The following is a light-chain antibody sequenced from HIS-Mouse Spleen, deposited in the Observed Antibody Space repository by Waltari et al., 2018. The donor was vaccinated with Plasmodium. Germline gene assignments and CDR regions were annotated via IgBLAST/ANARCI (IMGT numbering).Light chain of an antibody. Sequence: SSALPQAPAVSVALGQTVRIPCQGDSLRSYYSSRYQQKPGQAPVLVIYGKNNRPHGIPDRFSGSSSGNTASLTITGAQAEDEADYYCNSRDSSGNHWVFGGGTKLTVL. J-gene: IGLJ3*02. CDR1: SLRSYY. CDR3: NSRDSSGNHWV. V-gene: IGLV3-19*01. CDR2: GKN.